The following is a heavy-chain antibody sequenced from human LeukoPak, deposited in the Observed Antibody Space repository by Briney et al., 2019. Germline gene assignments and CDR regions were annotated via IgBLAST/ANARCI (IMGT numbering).Heavy chain of an antibody. Sequence: SETLSLTCAVYGGSFSGYYWSWIRQPPGKGLEWIGEINHSGSTNYNPSLKSRVTISVDTSKNQFSLKLSSVTAADTAVYYCARGLIQLWFHWGQGTLVTVSS. J-gene: IGHJ4*02. V-gene: IGHV4-34*01. CDR1: GGSFSGYY. CDR2: INHSGST. D-gene: IGHD5-18*01. CDR3: ARGLIQLWFH.